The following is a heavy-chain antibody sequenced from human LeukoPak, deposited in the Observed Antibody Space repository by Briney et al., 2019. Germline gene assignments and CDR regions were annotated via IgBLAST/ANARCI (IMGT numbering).Heavy chain of an antibody. V-gene: IGHV4-38-2*01. CDR2: ISHSGST. CDR1: DDSISSGFY. Sequence: SETLSLTCAVSDDSISSGFYWGGIRQPPGKGLEWIGSISHSGSTYYNPSLKSLVTISVDTSKNQFSLKLSSVTAADTAVYYCAMSTFASYDDSSVYYHGPFDYWGQGTLVTVSS. J-gene: IGHJ4*02. D-gene: IGHD3-22*01. CDR3: AMSTFASYDDSSVYYHGPFDY.